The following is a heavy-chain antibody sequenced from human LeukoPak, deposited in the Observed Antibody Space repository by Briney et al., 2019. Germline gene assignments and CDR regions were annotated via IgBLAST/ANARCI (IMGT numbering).Heavy chain of an antibody. V-gene: IGHV3-13*01. Sequence: PGGSLRLSCAASGFTFSSYDMHGVREATGKGLEWVSAIGTAGDTYYPGSVKGRFTISRENAKNSLYLQMNSLRAGDTAVYYCARGRMDSGWTRPTTGYWYFDLWGRGTLVTVSS. CDR3: ARGRMDSGWTRPTTGYWYFDL. CDR2: IGTAGDT. CDR1: GFTFSSYD. J-gene: IGHJ2*01. D-gene: IGHD6-19*01.